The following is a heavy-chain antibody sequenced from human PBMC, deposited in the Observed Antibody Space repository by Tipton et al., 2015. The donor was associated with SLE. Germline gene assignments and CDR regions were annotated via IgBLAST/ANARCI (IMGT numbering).Heavy chain of an antibody. CDR3: ARQYYDFWSPMDV. CDR1: GFTFTSYT. J-gene: IGHJ6*04. CDR2: IRNDEDAM. Sequence: GSLRLSCVASGFTFTSYTMNWVRQVPGRGPEWIANIRNDEDAMFYGDSMKGRIIISRDDATSSLFLQMNSLRAEDTAVYYCARQYYDFWSPMDVWGKGTTVTVSS. V-gene: IGHV3-48*01. D-gene: IGHD3-3*01.